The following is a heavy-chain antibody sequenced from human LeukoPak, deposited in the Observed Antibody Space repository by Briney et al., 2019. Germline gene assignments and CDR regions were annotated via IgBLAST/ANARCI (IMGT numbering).Heavy chain of an antibody. CDR3: TTDLRGFVVVPAAALIDY. V-gene: IGHV3-30*02. Sequence: GGSLRLSCAASGFTFSSYGMHWVRQAPGKGLEWVAFIRYDGSNKYYADSVKGRFTISRDNSKNTLYLQMNSLRAEDTAVYYCTTDLRGFVVVPAAALIDYWGQGTLVTVSS. D-gene: IGHD2-2*01. J-gene: IGHJ4*02. CDR1: GFTFSSYG. CDR2: IRYDGSNK.